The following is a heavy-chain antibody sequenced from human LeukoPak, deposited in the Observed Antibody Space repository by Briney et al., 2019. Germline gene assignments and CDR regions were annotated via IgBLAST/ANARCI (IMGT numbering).Heavy chain of an antibody. Sequence: LGGSLRLSCAASGFTFSTYGMHWVRQAPGKGLEWVAFIRYDGNNKYYADSVKGRFTISRDNSKNTLYLQMNSLRGEDTAVFYCAKESSPYSSGTGGAWGQGTLVTVSS. D-gene: IGHD3-10*01. CDR3: AKESSPYSSGTGGA. CDR1: GFTFSTYG. CDR2: IRYDGNNK. V-gene: IGHV3-30*02. J-gene: IGHJ5*02.